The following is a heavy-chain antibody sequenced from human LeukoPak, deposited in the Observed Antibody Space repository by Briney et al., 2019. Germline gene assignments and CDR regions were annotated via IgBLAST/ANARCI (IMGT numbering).Heavy chain of an antibody. CDR2: ISYDGSNK. D-gene: IGHD3-22*01. CDR1: GFTFSSYG. Sequence: GGSLRLSCAASGFTFSSYGMHWVRQAPGKGLERVAVISYDGSNKYYADSVKGRFTISRDNSKNTLYLQMNSLRAEDTAVYYCAKEGYYDSSGWGNSMDVWGQGTTVTVSS. J-gene: IGHJ6*02. CDR3: AKEGYYDSSGWGNSMDV. V-gene: IGHV3-30*18.